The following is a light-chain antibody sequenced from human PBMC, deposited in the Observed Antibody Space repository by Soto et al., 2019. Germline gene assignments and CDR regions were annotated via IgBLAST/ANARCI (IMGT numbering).Light chain of an antibody. CDR1: SSDVAGYNY. V-gene: IGLV2-14*01. CDR2: EVT. Sequence: QSALTQPASVSGSPGQSITISCTGTSSDVAGYNYVSWYQQHPGTAPKLMIYEVTNRPSGVSNRFSGSKSGNTASLTISGLQAEDEADYYCQSYDPTLRTSLFGGGTQLTVL. CDR3: QSYDPTLRTSL. J-gene: IGLJ2*01.